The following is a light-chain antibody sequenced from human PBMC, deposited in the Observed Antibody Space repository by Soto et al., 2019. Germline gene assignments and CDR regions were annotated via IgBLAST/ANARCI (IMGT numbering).Light chain of an antibody. CDR2: GNT. CDR1: SSNIGAGYD. CDR3: QSYDSSLSEGV. J-gene: IGLJ3*02. V-gene: IGLV1-40*01. Sequence: QAVVTQPPSVSGAPGQRVTISCTGSSSNIGAGYDVHWYQHLPGTAPKLLIYGNTNRPSGVPDRFSGSRSGTSASLAITWLQADDEADYFCQSYDSSLSEGVFGGGTKLTVL.